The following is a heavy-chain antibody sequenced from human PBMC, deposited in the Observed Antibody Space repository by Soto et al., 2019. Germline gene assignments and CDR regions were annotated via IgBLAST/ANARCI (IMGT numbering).Heavy chain of an antibody. V-gene: IGHV3-33*01. Sequence: QVQLVESGGGVVQPGRSLRLSCAASGFTFSSYGMHWVRLAPGKGLEWVAVIWYDGSNKYYADFVKGRFTISRDNSKNTLYLKMNSLRAEDTAVYYCARDRQIVWSGGSCPPGYWGQGTLVTVSS. D-gene: IGHD2-15*01. J-gene: IGHJ4*02. CDR3: ARDRQIVWSGGSCPPGY. CDR1: GFTFSSYG. CDR2: IWYDGSNK.